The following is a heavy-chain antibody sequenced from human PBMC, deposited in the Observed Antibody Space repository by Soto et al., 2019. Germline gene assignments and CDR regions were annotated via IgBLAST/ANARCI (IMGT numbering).Heavy chain of an antibody. CDR2: MHYSGST. CDR3: ARNGRYLGDYDNY. V-gene: IGHV4-39*01. J-gene: IGHJ4*02. Sequence: SETLSLTCTVSGVSFRSSDYYWGWIRQPPNKGLEWIGSMHYSGSTFYNPSLKSRVTISVDTSKNQFSLKLTSVTAADTAVYYCARNGRYLGDYDNYWGQGTLVTVSS. D-gene: IGHD4-17*01. CDR1: GVSFRSSDYY.